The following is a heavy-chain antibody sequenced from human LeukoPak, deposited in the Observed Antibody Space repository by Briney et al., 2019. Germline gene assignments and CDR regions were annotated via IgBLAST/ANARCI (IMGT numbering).Heavy chain of an antibody. CDR3: AKFDSSGYYMAYDAFDI. J-gene: IGHJ3*02. Sequence: GVSLRLSCAASGFTFSINYMSWVRQAPGKVLEWVSVIYSRGDTYYADSVKGRFTISRDNSKNTLDLQMNSLRAEDTAVYYCAKFDSSGYYMAYDAFDIWGQGTMVTVSS. V-gene: IGHV3-53*01. CDR1: GFTFSINY. D-gene: IGHD3-22*01. CDR2: IYSRGDT.